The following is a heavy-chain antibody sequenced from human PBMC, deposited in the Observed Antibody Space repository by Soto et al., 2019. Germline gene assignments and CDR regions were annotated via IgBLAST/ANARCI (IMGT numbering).Heavy chain of an antibody. J-gene: IGHJ4*02. Sequence: QVQLVQSGAEVKKPGASVKVSCKASGYTFTDNYLHWVRQAPGQELEWMGWINPTTGDTKSTQKFQGRVTMTWDTAISTAYMDLSRLRSDDTAIYFCARGYCSSIGCSHYFDSWGQGTLVTVSS. CDR3: ARGYCSSIGCSHYFDS. CDR1: GYTFTDNY. CDR2: INPTTGDT. V-gene: IGHV1-2*02. D-gene: IGHD2-2*01.